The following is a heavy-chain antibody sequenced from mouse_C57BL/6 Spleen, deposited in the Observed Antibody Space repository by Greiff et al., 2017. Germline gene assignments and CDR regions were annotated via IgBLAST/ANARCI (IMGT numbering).Heavy chain of an antibody. V-gene: IGHV1-64*01. CDR1: GYTFTSYW. D-gene: IGHD2-1*01. Sequence: QVQLQQPGAELVKPGASVKLSCKASGYTFTSYWMHWVKQRPGQGLEWIGMFHPNSGSTNYNEKFKGKATLTVDKSSSTAYMQLSSLTSEDSAVYYSESTPLPPFAYWGQGTLVTVSA. CDR2: FHPNSGST. J-gene: IGHJ3*01. CDR3: ESTPLPPFAY.